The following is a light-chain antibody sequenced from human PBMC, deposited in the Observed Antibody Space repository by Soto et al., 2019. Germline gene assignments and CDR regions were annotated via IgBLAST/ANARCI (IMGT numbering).Light chain of an antibody. CDR1: QSVNNNY. CDR3: QQYGSSPYT. V-gene: IGKV3-20*01. CDR2: GAS. J-gene: IGKJ2*01. Sequence: DIVLTQSPGTLSLSPGERVTLSCRASQSVNNNYLAWHQQNPGQAPRLLVFGASSSASGIPDRFSGSGSGTDFTLTISRLEHEAFAVYYCQQYGSSPYTFCQGTKLEIK.